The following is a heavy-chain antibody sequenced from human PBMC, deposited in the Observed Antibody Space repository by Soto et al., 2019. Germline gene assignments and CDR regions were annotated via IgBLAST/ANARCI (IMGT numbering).Heavy chain of an antibody. J-gene: IGHJ4*02. CDR2: IIPIFGTA. V-gene: IGHV1-69*13. D-gene: IGHD2-15*01. CDR1: GGTFSSYA. CDR3: AKGGNAGGYFDY. Sequence: GASVKVSCKASGGTFSSYAISWVRQAPGQGLEWMGGIIPIFGTANYAQKFQGRVTITADESTSTAYMELSSLRSEGTAVYYCAKGGNAGGYFDYWGQGTLVTVSS.